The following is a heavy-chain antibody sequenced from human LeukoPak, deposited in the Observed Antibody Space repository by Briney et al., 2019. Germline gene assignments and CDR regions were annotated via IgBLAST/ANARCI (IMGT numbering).Heavy chain of an antibody. Sequence: PSETLSLTCSVSGYSICSGFYWGWIRQPPGKGLGWIGTISRSGSTYYNTPLKSRVTISVDTSKNQFSLKLSSVTAADTAVYYCARANYYDSSGYSRGAFDIWGQGTMVTVSS. CDR1: GYSICSGFY. D-gene: IGHD3-22*01. CDR3: ARANYYDSSGYSRGAFDI. V-gene: IGHV4-38-2*02. CDR2: ISRSGST. J-gene: IGHJ3*02.